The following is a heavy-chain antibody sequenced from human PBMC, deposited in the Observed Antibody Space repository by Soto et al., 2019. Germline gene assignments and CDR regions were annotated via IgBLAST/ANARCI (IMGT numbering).Heavy chain of an antibody. CDR3: ARESHDILTGPPWVWYFDL. D-gene: IGHD3-9*01. Sequence: QVQLQQWGAGPLRPLETLSLTCGVSGGSFSGYYWAWIRQSPGKGLEWIGEINDRGSINYNPALKSRVLISVDTSKNQYSLNLRSVTAADTAVYYCARESHDILTGPPWVWYFDLWGRGTLVTVSS. V-gene: IGHV4-34*01. CDR1: GGSFSGYY. J-gene: IGHJ2*01. CDR2: INDRGSI.